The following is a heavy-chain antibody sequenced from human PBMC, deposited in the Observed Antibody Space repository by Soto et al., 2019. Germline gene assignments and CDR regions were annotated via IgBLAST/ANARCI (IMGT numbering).Heavy chain of an antibody. J-gene: IGHJ6*02. Sequence: GESLKISCKGSGYSFTNYWIGWVRQMPGRDMEWIGIIYPEDSETRYSPSFQGLVTISVDKSISTAYLQWSSLKASDTAMYYCARLGIAVAGTYGMDVWGQGTTVTVSS. D-gene: IGHD6-19*01. CDR3: ARLGIAVAGTYGMDV. CDR1: GYSFTNYW. V-gene: IGHV5-51*01. CDR2: IYPEDSET.